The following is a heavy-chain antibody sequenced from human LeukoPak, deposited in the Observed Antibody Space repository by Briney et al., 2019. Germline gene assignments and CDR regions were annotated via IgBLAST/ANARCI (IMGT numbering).Heavy chain of an antibody. CDR3: ASKIRGPFDY. V-gene: IGHV3-74*01. D-gene: IGHD3-10*01. CDR1: VFTFSSYW. Sequence: GGSLRLSCAPSVFTFSSYWMHWVRESPGKGLVWVSRINSDGSSTSYADSVKGRFTISRDNAKNSLYLQMNSLRAEDTAVYYCASKIRGPFDYWGQGTLVTVSS. CDR2: INSDGSST. J-gene: IGHJ4*02.